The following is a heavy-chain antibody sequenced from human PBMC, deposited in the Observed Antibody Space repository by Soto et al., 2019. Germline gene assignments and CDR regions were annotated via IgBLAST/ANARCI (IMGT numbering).Heavy chain of an antibody. CDR1: GYTFTSYY. CDR2: INPSGGST. D-gene: IGHD3-10*01. V-gene: IGHV1-46*01. CDR3: ARGDYYGSGHYFDY. Sequence: QVQLVQSGAEVKKPGASVKLSCKASGYTFTSYYLHWVRQAPGQGLEWMGTINPSGGSTNYAQKFQGRVTMTRDTSTSTVYLYLNSLRSEDTAVYYCARGDYYGSGHYFDYWGQGTLATVFS. J-gene: IGHJ4*02.